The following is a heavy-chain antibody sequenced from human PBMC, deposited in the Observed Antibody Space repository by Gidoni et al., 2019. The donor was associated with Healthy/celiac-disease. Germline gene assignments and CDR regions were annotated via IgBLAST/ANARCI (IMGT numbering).Heavy chain of an antibody. J-gene: IGHJ4*02. CDR3: TRDTPVWD. V-gene: IGHV3-49*03. D-gene: IGHD1-20*01. CDR1: GFTFGDYA. CDR2: IRRKAYGGTT. Sequence: EVQLVDSGGGLVQRGRFLRLSCTARGFTFGDYAMTWFRQAPGKGLEWVCFIRRKAYGGTTGYAACVRGRFTISREDSKSIAYLQMNSLRTEDTAVYYCTRDTPVWDWGQGTLVTVSS.